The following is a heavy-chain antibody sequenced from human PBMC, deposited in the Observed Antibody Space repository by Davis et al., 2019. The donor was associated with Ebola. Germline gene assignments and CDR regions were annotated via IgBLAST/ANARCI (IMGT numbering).Heavy chain of an antibody. CDR2: INPNSGGT. CDR3: ARGGITMMVVPRDYYYGLDV. V-gene: IGHV1-2*06. CDR1: GYTFTGNY. J-gene: IGHJ6*02. D-gene: IGHD3-22*01. Sequence: ASVKVSCKASGYTFTGNYIQWVRQAPGQGLEWMGRINPNSGGTNYAQKFQGRVTMSRDTSTSTAYMETSRLRSDDTAVYFCARGGITMMVVPRDYYYGLDVWGQGTTVTVSS.